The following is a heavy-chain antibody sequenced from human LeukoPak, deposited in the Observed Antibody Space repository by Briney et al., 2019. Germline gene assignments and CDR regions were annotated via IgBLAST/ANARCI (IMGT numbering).Heavy chain of an antibody. V-gene: IGHV3-30*18. CDR2: ISYDGGKK. D-gene: IGHD2-2*01. Sequence: GGSLRLSCAASGFTFSSHDMHWVRKAPGKGLEWVAIISYDGGKKDYADSVKGRFTISRDNSRNKLYLQMNSLRAGDTAVYYCAKSFRSTSLDYWGQGTLVTVSS. CDR3: AKSFRSTSLDY. CDR1: GFTFSSHD. J-gene: IGHJ4*02.